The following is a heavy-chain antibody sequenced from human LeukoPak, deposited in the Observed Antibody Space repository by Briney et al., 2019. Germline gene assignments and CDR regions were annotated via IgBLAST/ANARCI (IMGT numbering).Heavy chain of an antibody. V-gene: IGHV4-34*01. D-gene: IGHD3-3*01. CDR1: GGSFSGYY. J-gene: IGHJ4*02. CDR2: INHSGST. Sequence: SETLSLTCAVYGGSFSGYYWSWIRQPPGKGLEWIGEINHSGSTNYNPSLKSRVTISVDTSKNQFSLKLSSVTAADTAVYYCARGYYDFWRLFDYWGQGTLVTVPS. CDR3: ARGYYDFWRLFDY.